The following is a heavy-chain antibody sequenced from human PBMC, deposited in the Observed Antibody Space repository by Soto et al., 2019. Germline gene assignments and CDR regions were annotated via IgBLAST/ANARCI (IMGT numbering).Heavy chain of an antibody. CDR2: IYYSEST. CDR3: ARGAALLDY. D-gene: IGHD6-13*01. Sequence: SETLSLTCTGSGGSVSIGSYYWSCMRQPPGKGLEWIGYIYYSESTNYNPSLKGRVTISVDTSKNQFSLRLSSVTAADTAVYYCARGAALLDYWGQGTLVTVSS. V-gene: IGHV4-61*01. J-gene: IGHJ4*02. CDR1: GGSVSIGSYY.